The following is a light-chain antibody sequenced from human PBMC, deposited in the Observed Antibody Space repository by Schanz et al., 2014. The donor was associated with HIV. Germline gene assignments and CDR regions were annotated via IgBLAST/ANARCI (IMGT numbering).Light chain of an antibody. CDR2: QAS. CDR1: QSISNW. J-gene: IGKJ2*01. CDR3: QQCVTYPYT. Sequence: DIQMTQSPSILSASVGDKVTITCRASQSISNWLAWYQQKPGRAPKLLIYQASILETGVPSRFSGSGSGTSFTLTITSLQPDDFATYYCQQCVTYPYTFGQGTKLDIK. V-gene: IGKV1-5*03.